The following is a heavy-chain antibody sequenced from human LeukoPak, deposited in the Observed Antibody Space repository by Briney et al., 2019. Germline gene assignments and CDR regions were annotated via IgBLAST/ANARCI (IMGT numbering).Heavy chain of an antibody. CDR2: IWNDGSDK. V-gene: IGHV3-33*08. J-gene: IGHJ5*02. CDR3: ARDDVDSRTTPHKCFEP. D-gene: IGHD5-12*01. CDR1: GFSFSTYG. Sequence: GGSLRLSCAASGFSFSTYGMHWVRQAPGKGLEWVAVIWNDGSDKHYADSVKGRFTVSRDNSKNTLYLQMNSLRGDDTAIYYCARDDVDSRTTPHKCFEPWGQGTLFTVSS.